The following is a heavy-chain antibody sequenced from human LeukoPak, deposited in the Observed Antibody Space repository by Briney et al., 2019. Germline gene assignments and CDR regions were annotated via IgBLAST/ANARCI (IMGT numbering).Heavy chain of an antibody. Sequence: GGSVTLSCAASGLPYSHFRKHWAPHTTGRGVVWLALVKGDGRTTRYADSVKGRFTISRDNAKNTLYLQMNSLRADVSGVYYCATGQSYGYDYWGQGVLVTVSS. CDR2: VKGDGRTT. D-gene: IGHD5-18*01. V-gene: IGHV3-74*01. CDR1: GLPYSHFR. J-gene: IGHJ4*02. CDR3: ATGQSYGYDY.